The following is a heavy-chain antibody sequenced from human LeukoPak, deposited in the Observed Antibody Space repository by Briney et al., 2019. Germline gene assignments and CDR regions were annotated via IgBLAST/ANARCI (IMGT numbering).Heavy chain of an antibody. CDR1: GFSFSNAW. D-gene: IGHD3-9*01. CDR2: IKSKGDGGTT. CDR3: VKYYDILTGYWTP. J-gene: IGHJ4*02. V-gene: IGHV3-15*01. Sequence: GGSLRLSCAASGFSFSNAWMTWVRPAPGKGLEWVGRIKSKGDGGTTDYAAPVKVRFTISRDDSKNTLYLQMSSLKREDTAVYYCVKYYDILTGYWTPWGQGTLVTVSS.